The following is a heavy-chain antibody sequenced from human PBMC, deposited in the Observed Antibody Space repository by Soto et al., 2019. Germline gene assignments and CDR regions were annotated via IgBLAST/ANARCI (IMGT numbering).Heavy chain of an antibody. CDR1: GFTFDTYA. CDR3: AKLECSGGSCYSGRLVDYFYYYMEV. D-gene: IGHD2-15*01. J-gene: IGHJ6*03. Sequence: GGSLRLSCAASGFTFDTYAMSWVRQAPGKGLEWVSAISGSGAKTYYADSVKGRFTISRDNSKNTLYLQMNSLRAEDTAVYHCAKLECSGGSCYSGRLVDYFYYYMEVRGKGTTVTVPS. V-gene: IGHV3-23*01. CDR2: ISGSGAKT.